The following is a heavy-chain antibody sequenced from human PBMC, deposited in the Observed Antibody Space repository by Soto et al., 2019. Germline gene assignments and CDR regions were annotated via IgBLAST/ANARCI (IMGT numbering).Heavy chain of an antibody. V-gene: IGHV4-34*01. J-gene: IGHJ4*02. D-gene: IGHD3-16*02. CDR2: INHSGST. CDR1: GGSFSGYY. Sequence: PSETLSLTCALYGGSFSGYYWSWIRQPPGKGLEWIGEINHSGSTNYNPSLKSRVTISVDTSKNQFSLKLSSVTAADTAVYYCARGKLSDYVWGSYRYHFDYWGQGTVVTVSS. CDR3: ARGKLSDYVWGSYRYHFDY.